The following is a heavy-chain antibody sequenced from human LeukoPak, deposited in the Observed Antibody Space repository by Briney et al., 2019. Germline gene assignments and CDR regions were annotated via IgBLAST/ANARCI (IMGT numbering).Heavy chain of an antibody. V-gene: IGHV1-46*01. D-gene: IGHD3-10*01. J-gene: IGHJ3*02. CDR2: INPSGGST. CDR3: ARVRSRVRGAFDI. Sequence: GASVKVSCKASGYTFTCSYMHWARQAPGQGLEWMGIINPSGGSTSYAQKFQGRVTLTRDTSTSTVYMELSSLISEDTAVYYCARVRSRVRGAFDIWGQGTMVTVSS. CDR1: GYTFTCSY.